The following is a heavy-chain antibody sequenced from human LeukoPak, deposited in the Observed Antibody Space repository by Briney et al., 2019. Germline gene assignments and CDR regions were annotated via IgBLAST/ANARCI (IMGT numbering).Heavy chain of an antibody. V-gene: IGHV1-46*01. CDR2: INPSGGST. CDR1: GYTFTSYY. Sequence: ASVKVSCKASGYTFTSYYMHWVRQAPGQGLEWMGIINPSGGSTSYAQKFQGRVTMTRDTSTSTVYMELSSLRSEDTAVYYCARDYCSGGSCYPHRNYHFDYWGQGTLVTVSS. CDR3: ARDYCSGGSCYPHRNYHFDY. D-gene: IGHD2-15*01. J-gene: IGHJ4*02.